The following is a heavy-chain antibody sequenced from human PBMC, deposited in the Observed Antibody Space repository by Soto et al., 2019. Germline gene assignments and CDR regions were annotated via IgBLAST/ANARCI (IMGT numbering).Heavy chain of an antibody. Sequence: QVQLVESGGGVVQPGRSLRLSCAASGFTFSSYGMHWVRQAPGKGLEWVAVISYDGSNKYYADSVKGRSTISRDNSKNTLYLQMNSLRAEDTAVYYCAKDGPVGYFDYWGQGTLVTVSS. J-gene: IGHJ4*02. CDR2: ISYDGSNK. V-gene: IGHV3-30*18. CDR3: AKDGPVGYFDY. D-gene: IGHD1-26*01. CDR1: GFTFSSYG.